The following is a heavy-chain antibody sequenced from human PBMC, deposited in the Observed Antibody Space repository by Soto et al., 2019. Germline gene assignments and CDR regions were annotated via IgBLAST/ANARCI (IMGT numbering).Heavy chain of an antibody. Sequence: QVQLVESGGGVVQPGRSLRLSCAASGFTFSSYGMHWVRQAPGKGLEWVAVISYDGSNKYYADSVKGRFTISRDNSKNTLYLQMNSLRAEDTAVYYCARPNRIVVVTAMLLGYWGQGPLVTVSS. D-gene: IGHD2-21*02. CDR3: ARPNRIVVVTAMLLGY. CDR1: GFTFSSYG. V-gene: IGHV3-30*03. J-gene: IGHJ4*02. CDR2: ISYDGSNK.